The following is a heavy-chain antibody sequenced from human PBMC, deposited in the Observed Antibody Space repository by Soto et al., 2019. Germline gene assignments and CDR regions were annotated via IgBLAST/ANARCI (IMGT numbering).Heavy chain of an antibody. D-gene: IGHD3-22*01. CDR3: AHRPGGSGYYHGWFDP. CDR1: GFSLSTSGVG. CDR2: IYWDDDK. Sequence: QITLKESGPTLVKPTQTLTLTCTFSGFSLSTSGVGVGWIRQPPGKALEWLALIYWDDDKRYSPSLKSRLTTTKDTPKNQVVLTMPNMDPVDTATYYCAHRPGGSGYYHGWFDPWGQGTLVTVSS. J-gene: IGHJ5*02. V-gene: IGHV2-5*02.